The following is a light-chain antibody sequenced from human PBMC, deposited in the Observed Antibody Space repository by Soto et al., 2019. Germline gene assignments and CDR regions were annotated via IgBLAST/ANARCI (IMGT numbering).Light chain of an antibody. Sequence: QSVLTQPPSVSGAPGQRVTISCTGSSSNIGAGYNVHWYQQVPGTAPKLLIYGDSNRPSGVPDRFSGSKSGTSASLAITWLHAEDEADYYCQSYDSILSVWQFGGATKLTVL. V-gene: IGLV1-40*01. CDR1: SSNIGAGYN. CDR2: GDS. CDR3: QSYDSILSVWQ. J-gene: IGLJ3*02.